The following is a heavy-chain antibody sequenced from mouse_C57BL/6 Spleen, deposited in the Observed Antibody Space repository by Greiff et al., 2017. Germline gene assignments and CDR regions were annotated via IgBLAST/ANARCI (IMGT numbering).Heavy chain of an antibody. V-gene: IGHV1-74*01. Sequence: QVQLQQPGAELVKPGASVKVSCKASGYTFTSYWMHWVKQRPGQGLEWIGRIHPSDSDTNYNQKFKGKATLTVDKSSSTAYMQLSSLTSEDSAVYDSAISTVVAPGFAYWGQGTLVPVSA. CDR2: IHPSDSDT. D-gene: IGHD1-1*01. CDR1: GYTFTSYW. J-gene: IGHJ3*01. CDR3: AISTVVAPGFAY.